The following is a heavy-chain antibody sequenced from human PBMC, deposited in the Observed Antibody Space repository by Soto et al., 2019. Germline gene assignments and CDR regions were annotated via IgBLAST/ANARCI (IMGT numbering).Heavy chain of an antibody. V-gene: IGHV3-33*08. Sequence: PGGSLRLSCEASGFSFRESAMHWVRQAPGKGLEWVAVDGANKFYVESVKGRFGVSRDTAKNTLYLEMSSLRGEDTAVYFCATFQGHYYGSESSELFVYGLDLWGQGTPVTVSS. J-gene: IGHJ5*02. CDR1: GFSFRESA. CDR2: DGANK. CDR3: ATFQGHYYGSESSELFVYGLDL. D-gene: IGHD3-10*01.